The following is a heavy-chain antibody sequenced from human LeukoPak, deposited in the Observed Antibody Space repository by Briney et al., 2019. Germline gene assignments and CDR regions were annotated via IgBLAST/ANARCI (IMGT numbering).Heavy chain of an antibody. V-gene: IGHV3-21*01. Sequence: GGSLRLSCAASGFTFSSYTMNWVRQAPGKGLEWVSSISSSSRYIYYADSVKGRFTISRDNAKNSLYLQMNSLRGEDTAVYYCARGKGQWLVDYWGRGTLVTVSS. CDR3: ARGKGQWLVDY. CDR1: GFTFSSYT. J-gene: IGHJ4*02. CDR2: ISSSSRYI. D-gene: IGHD6-19*01.